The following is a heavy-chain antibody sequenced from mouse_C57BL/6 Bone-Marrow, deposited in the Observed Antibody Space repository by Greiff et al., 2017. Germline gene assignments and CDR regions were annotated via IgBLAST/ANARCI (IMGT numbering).Heavy chain of an antibody. CDR2: IYPGSGST. CDR1: GYTFTSYW. V-gene: IGHV1-55*01. D-gene: IGHD1-1*01. CDR3: SSYYYGSSSYDV. J-gene: IGHJ1*03. Sequence: QVQLQQPGAELVKPGASVKMSCKASGYTFTSYWITWVKQRPGQGLEWIGDIYPGSGSTNYNEKLKSKATLTVDTSSSTAYMQLSSLTSEDSAVYYCSSYYYGSSSYDVWGTGTTVTVSS.